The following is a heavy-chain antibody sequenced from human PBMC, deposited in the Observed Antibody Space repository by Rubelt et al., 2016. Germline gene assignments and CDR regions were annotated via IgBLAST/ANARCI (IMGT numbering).Heavy chain of an antibody. Sequence: GFTFSSYGMHWVRQAPGKGLEWVAVIWYDGSNKYYADSVKGRFTISRDNSKNSLYLQMNSLRAEDTAVYYCARDKRTGTGDYYYGMDVWGQGTTVTVSS. CDR1: GFTFSSYG. J-gene: IGHJ6*02. CDR2: IWYDGSNK. CDR3: ARDKRTGTGDYYYGMDV. V-gene: IGHV3-33*01. D-gene: IGHD1-14*01.